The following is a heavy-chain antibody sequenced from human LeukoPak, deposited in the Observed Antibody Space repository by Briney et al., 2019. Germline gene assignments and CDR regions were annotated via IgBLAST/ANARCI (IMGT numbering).Heavy chain of an antibody. J-gene: IGHJ4*02. D-gene: IGHD5-12*01. Sequence: GGSLRLSCAASGFTFSTYWMSWVRQAPGKGLEWVANINQDGSEKYYVDSVKGRFTVSRDNAKNSLYLQMNSLRAEDTAVYYCARGSGYDPNEYYFDYWGQGTLVTVSS. V-gene: IGHV3-7*04. CDR1: GFTFSTYW. CDR2: INQDGSEK. CDR3: ARGSGYDPNEYYFDY.